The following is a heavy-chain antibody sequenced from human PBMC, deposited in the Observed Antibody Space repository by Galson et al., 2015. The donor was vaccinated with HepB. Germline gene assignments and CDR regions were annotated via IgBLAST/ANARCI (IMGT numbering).Heavy chain of an antibody. CDR1: GFDFNIYV. Sequence: FLRHYSVDHGFDFNIYVMLGVREAPGKGLEWVSGISGSGGSTYYADSVKGRFTISRDNSKNTLYLQMNSLRAEDTAVYYCAKGSVRSIYGGFDYWGQGTLVTVSS. J-gene: IGHJ4*02. CDR2: ISGSGGST. V-gene: IGHV3-23*01. D-gene: IGHD4-23*01. CDR3: AKGSVRSIYGGFDY.